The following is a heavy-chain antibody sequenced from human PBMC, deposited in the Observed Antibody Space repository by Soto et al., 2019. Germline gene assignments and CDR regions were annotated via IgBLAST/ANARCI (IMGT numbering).Heavy chain of an antibody. D-gene: IGHD3-3*01. J-gene: IGHJ6*02. CDR3: ARLGETYYDFWSGYYYYYGMDV. CDR2: IYHSGST. Sequence: PSETLSLTCAVSGYSISSGYYWGWIRQPPGKGLEWIGSIYHSGSTYYNPSPKSRVTISVDTSKNQFSLKLSSVTAADTAVYYCARLGETYYDFWSGYYYYYGMDVWGQGTTVTVSS. CDR1: GYSISSGYY. V-gene: IGHV4-38-2*01.